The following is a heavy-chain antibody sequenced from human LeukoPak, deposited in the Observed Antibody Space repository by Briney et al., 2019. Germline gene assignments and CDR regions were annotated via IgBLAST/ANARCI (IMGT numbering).Heavy chain of an antibody. CDR2: ISGYSGNT. D-gene: IGHD3-22*01. Sequence: ASVKVSCKASGYTFTSYGISWVRQAPGQGLEWMGWISGYSGNTNYAQKFQGRVTMTTDTSTSTAYMELGSLRSGDTAVYYCAREGYYDSSGAPDYWGQGTLVTVFS. CDR1: GYTFTSYG. J-gene: IGHJ4*02. V-gene: IGHV1-18*01. CDR3: AREGYYDSSGAPDY.